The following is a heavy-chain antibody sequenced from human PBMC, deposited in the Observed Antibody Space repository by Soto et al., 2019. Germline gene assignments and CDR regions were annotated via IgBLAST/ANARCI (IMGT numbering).Heavy chain of an antibody. CDR2: ISYDGSNK. D-gene: IGHD6-19*01. Sequence: QVQLVESGGGVVQPGRSLRLSCAASGFSFSYYGMHWVRQAPGKGLEWVSIISYDGSNKYYADSVKGRFTISRDNSKNTLYLQMNSLRAEDLAVYYCAKAVDRGGWSYFDYWGQGTLVTVSS. V-gene: IGHV3-30*18. J-gene: IGHJ4*01. CDR1: GFSFSYYG. CDR3: AKAVDRGGWSYFDY.